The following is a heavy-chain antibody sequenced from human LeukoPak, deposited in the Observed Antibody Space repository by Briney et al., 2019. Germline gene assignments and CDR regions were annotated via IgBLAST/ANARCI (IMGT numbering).Heavy chain of an antibody. Sequence: SVKVSCKASGGTFSSYAISWVRQAPGQGLEWMRRIIPIFGIANYAQKFQGRVTITADKSTSTAYMELSSLRSEDTAVYYCARAREGSYFDYWGQGTLVTVSS. D-gene: IGHD3-10*01. J-gene: IGHJ4*02. V-gene: IGHV1-69*04. CDR1: GGTFSSYA. CDR2: IIPIFGIA. CDR3: ARAREGSYFDY.